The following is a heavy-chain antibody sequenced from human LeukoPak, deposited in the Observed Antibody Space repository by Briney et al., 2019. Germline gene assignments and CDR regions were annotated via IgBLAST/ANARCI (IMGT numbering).Heavy chain of an antibody. CDR3: ARHLGHAEYFQH. V-gene: IGHV5-51*01. Sequence: GECLKISCKGSGYSFTSYWIGWGRQLPGKGLEWMGIIYPGDSDTRYSPSFQGQVTISADKSLSTAYLQWSSLKASDTAMYYCARHLGHAEYFQHWGQGTLVTVSS. CDR2: IYPGDSDT. J-gene: IGHJ1*01. CDR1: GYSFTSYW. D-gene: IGHD3-16*01.